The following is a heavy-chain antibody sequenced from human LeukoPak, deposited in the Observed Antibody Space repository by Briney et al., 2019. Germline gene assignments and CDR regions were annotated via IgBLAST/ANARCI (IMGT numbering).Heavy chain of an antibody. V-gene: IGHV4-59*08. CDR2: IYYSGTT. CDR3: ARVTLYFDFSTGNHYYFDS. D-gene: IGHD3-3*01. CDR1: GGSITNNY. J-gene: IGHJ4*02. Sequence: SQTLSLTCTVSGGSITNNYWSWIRQTPGKGLEWIGYIYYSGTTTYNPSLKSRVTISIDTSKNQFSLQLTSVTAADTAVYYCARVTLYFDFSTGNHYYFDSWGQGTLVIVSS.